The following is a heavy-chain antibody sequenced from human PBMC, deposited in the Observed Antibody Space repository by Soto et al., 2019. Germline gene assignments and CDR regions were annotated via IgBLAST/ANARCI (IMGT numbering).Heavy chain of an antibody. V-gene: IGHV3-53*01. Sequence: GGSLRLSCAASGFTVSSNYMSWVRPAPGKGLEWVSVIYSGGRTYYADSVKGRFTISRDNSKNTLYLQMNSLRAEDTAVYYCAKASYDSSPRGWFDPWGQGTLVTVSS. CDR1: GFTVSSNY. CDR3: AKASYDSSPRGWFDP. D-gene: IGHD3-22*01. J-gene: IGHJ5*02. CDR2: IYSGGRT.